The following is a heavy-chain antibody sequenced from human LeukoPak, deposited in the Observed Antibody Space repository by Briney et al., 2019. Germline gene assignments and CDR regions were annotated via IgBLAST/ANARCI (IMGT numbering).Heavy chain of an antibody. V-gene: IGHV1-8*01. D-gene: IGHD3-10*01. J-gene: IGHJ4*02. Sequence: GPSLRVSSRASGYTFTGYDINWVGQATGKGLEWMGWMNPNSGNTGYAQKFQGRVTMTRNSSISTAYMELGSLRSEDTAVYYCARGRRGDDYWGQGTLVTVSS. CDR2: MNPNSGNT. CDR3: ARGRRGDDY. CDR1: GYTFTGYD.